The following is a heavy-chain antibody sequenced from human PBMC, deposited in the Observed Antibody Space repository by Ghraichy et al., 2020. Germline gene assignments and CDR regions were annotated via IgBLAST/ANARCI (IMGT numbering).Heavy chain of an antibody. J-gene: IGHJ3*02. Sequence: SETLSLTCTVSGGSISSYYWSWIRQPPGKGLEWIGYIYYSGSTNYNPSLKSRVTISVDTSKNQFSLKLSSVTAADTAVYYCARDEVADYGSGRLAFDIWGQGTMVTVSS. CDR3: ARDEVADYGSGRLAFDI. D-gene: IGHD3-10*01. CDR1: GGSISSYY. V-gene: IGHV4-59*01. CDR2: IYYSGST.